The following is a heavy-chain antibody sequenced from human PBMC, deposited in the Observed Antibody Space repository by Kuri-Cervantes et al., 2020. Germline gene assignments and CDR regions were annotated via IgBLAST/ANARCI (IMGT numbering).Heavy chain of an antibody. Sequence: GSLRLSCTVSGDSISTYYWSWIRQPPGKGLEWIGYINYSGSTNYKPSLKSRVSISVDTSKNQFSLKLSSVTAADTAVYYCARLAKWDYWGQGTLVTVSS. V-gene: IGHV4-59*08. CDR2: INYSGST. CDR1: GDSISTYY. J-gene: IGHJ4*02. D-gene: IGHD1-26*01. CDR3: ARLAKWDY.